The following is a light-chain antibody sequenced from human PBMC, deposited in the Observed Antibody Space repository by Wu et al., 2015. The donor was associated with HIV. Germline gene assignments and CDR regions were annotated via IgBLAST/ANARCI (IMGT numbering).Light chain of an antibody. CDR2: GAS. J-gene: IGKJ2*01. V-gene: IGKV3-20*01. Sequence: EIVLTQSPGTLSLSPGERATLSCRASQSVTNNYLAWYQQKPGQAPRLLIYGASTRATGIPDRFSGSGSGTDFTLTINRLEPEDFAVYYCKLYGSSPYTFGQGTKLEIK. CDR3: KLYGSSPYT. CDR1: QSVTNNY.